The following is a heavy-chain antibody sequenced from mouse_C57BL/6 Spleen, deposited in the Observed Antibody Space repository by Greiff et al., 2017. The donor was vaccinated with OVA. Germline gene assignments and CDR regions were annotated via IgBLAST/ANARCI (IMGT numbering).Heavy chain of an antibody. J-gene: IGHJ2*01. CDR1: GFTFSDYG. Sequence: DVMLVESGGGLVKPGGSLKLSCAASGFTFSDYGMHWVRQAPEKGLEWVAYISSGSSTIYYADTVKGRFTISRDNAKNTLFLQMTSLRSEDTAMYYCAREGNLYFDYWGQGTTLTVSS. D-gene: IGHD2-1*01. CDR2: ISSGSSTI. V-gene: IGHV5-17*01. CDR3: AREGNLYFDY.